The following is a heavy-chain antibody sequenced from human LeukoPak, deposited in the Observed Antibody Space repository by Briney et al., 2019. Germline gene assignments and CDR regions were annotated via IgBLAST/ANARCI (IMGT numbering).Heavy chain of an antibody. CDR2: IIPIFGTA. V-gene: IGHV1-69*13. CDR1: GGTFSSYA. J-gene: IGHJ4*02. Sequence: EASVKVSCKASGGTFSSYAISWVRQAPGQGLEWMGGIIPIFGTANYAQKFQGRVTITADESTSTAYMELSSLRSEDTAVYYCARDPGYGEWDYWGQGTLVTVSS. D-gene: IGHD4-17*01. CDR3: ARDPGYGEWDY.